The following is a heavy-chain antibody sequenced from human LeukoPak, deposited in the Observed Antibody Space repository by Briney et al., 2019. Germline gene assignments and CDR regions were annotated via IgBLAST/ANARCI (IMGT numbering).Heavy chain of an antibody. CDR3: ARDRTHYYDSSGYYSRWEY. CDR1: GGTFSSYA. CDR2: IIPIFGTA. D-gene: IGHD3-22*01. J-gene: IGHJ4*02. V-gene: IGHV1-69*13. Sequence: ASVKVSCKASGGTFSSYAISWVRQAPGQGLEWMGGIIPIFGTANYAQKFQGRVTITADESTSTAYMELSSLRSEDTAMYYCARDRTHYYDSSGYYSRWEYWGQGTLVTVSS.